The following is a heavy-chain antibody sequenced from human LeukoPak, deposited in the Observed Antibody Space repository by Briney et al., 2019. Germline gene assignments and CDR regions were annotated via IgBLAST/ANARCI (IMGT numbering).Heavy chain of an antibody. CDR1: GFTFDDYA. J-gene: IGHJ6*02. D-gene: IGHD6-13*01. CDR2: ISWNSGSI. V-gene: IGHV3-9*01. Sequence: HAGGSLRLSCAASGFTFDDYAMHWVRQAPGKGLEWVSGISWNSGSIGYADSVKGRFTISRDNAKNSLYLQMNSLRAEDTALYYCAILIAAAAPYYGMDVWGQGTTVTVSS. CDR3: AILIAAAAPYYGMDV.